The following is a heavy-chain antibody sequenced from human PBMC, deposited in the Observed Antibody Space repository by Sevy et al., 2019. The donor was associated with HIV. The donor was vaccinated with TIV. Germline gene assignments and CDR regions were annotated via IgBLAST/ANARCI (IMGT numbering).Heavy chain of an antibody. J-gene: IGHJ4*02. D-gene: IGHD3-22*01. V-gene: IGHV1-24*01. Sequence: ASVKVSCRISRYSLNKFSMHWVRQAPGKGLEWMGSFDPEDDERIYAQKFQGRFSMTEDTSTDTAYMELSSLRPDDTAVYYCAITREYYSDTSGYFDYWGQGTLVTVSS. CDR3: AITREYYSDTSGYFDY. CDR2: FDPEDDER. CDR1: RYSLNKFS.